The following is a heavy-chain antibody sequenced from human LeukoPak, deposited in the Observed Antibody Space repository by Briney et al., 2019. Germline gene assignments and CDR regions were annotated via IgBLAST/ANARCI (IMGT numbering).Heavy chain of an antibody. J-gene: IGHJ6*02. CDR3: AKGIAVAHGPYYYGMDV. D-gene: IGHD6-19*01. CDR2: ISGNGGST. CDR1: GFTFSDYF. V-gene: IGHV3-64*01. Sequence: GGSLRLSCAASGFTFSDYFMHWVRQAPGKGLEYVSAISGNGGSTFYANSVKGRFTISRDNSKNTLYLQMNSLRAEDTAVYYCAKGIAVAHGPYYYGMDVWGQGTTVTVSS.